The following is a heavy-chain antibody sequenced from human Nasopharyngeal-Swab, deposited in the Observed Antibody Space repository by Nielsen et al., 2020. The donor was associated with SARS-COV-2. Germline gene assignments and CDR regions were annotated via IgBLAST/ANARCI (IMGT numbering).Heavy chain of an antibody. CDR2: IYYSGST. Sequence: PGKGLEWSGYIYYSGSTYYNPSLKSRVTISVDTSKNQFSLKLSSVTAADTAVYYCARDGYGSGSYSNWGQGTLVTVSS. J-gene: IGHJ4*02. CDR3: ARDGYGSGSYSN. D-gene: IGHD3-10*01. V-gene: IGHV4-30-4*01.